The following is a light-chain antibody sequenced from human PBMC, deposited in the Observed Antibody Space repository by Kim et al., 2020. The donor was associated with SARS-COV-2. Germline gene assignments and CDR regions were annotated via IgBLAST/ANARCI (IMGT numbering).Light chain of an antibody. Sequence: SASVGDRVTITCRASQDVSTWLAWYQQKPGKAPKLLISKASSLETGVPSRFSGSGSGTEFTLTVSTLQPDDFATYYCQQYHSDATFGQGTKVDIK. CDR2: KAS. CDR3: QQYHSDAT. V-gene: IGKV1-5*03. J-gene: IGKJ1*01. CDR1: QDVSTW.